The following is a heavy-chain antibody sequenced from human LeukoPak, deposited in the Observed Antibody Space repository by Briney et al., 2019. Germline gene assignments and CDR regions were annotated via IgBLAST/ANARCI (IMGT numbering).Heavy chain of an antibody. CDR2: ISSSSSYI. CDR1: GFTFSSYS. Sequence: PGGSLRLSCAASGFTFSSYSMNWVRQAPGKGLEWVSSISSSSSYIYYADSVKGRFTISRDNAKNSLYLQMNSLRAEDTAVYYCARQPVRSGYGFSANMNWFDPWGQGTLVTVSS. CDR3: ARQPVRSGYGFSANMNWFDP. D-gene: IGHD5-12*01. V-gene: IGHV3-21*01. J-gene: IGHJ5*02.